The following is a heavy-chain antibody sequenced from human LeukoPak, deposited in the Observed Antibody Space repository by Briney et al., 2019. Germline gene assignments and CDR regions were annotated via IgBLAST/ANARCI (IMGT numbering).Heavy chain of an antibody. V-gene: IGHV4-59*01. D-gene: IGHD3-10*01. Sequence: SETLSLTCTVSGGSINNYYWSWIRQPPGKGLEWIGYIYYSGSTSYNPSLKSRVTISVDTSKNQISLKVRSVTAADTAVYYCARDSGTTGEVKFDPWGQGTLVTVSS. CDR1: GGSINNYY. CDR3: ARDSGTTGEVKFDP. CDR2: IYYSGST. J-gene: IGHJ5*02.